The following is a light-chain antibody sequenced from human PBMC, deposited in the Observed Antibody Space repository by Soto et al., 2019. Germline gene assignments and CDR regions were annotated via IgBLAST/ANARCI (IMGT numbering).Light chain of an antibody. Sequence: DIVMTQSPATLSESPGERVTLSCRASQSISSNLVWYQQKPGQPPRLLIYDATSRATGIPSRFSGSGSGTDFTLTIISLQSEDFAVYFCQQYHDWPPLTFGGGTKVEIK. J-gene: IGKJ4*01. CDR3: QQYHDWPPLT. CDR2: DAT. CDR1: QSISSN. V-gene: IGKV3D-15*01.